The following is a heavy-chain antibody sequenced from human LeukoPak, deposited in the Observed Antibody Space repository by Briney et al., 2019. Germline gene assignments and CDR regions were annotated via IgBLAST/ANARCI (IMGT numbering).Heavy chain of an antibody. D-gene: IGHD3-3*01. CDR1: GDSISGYY. V-gene: IGHV4-59*08. CDR3: ARRSGVWYFDY. CDR2: IYYSGST. J-gene: IGHJ4*02. Sequence: PSETLSLTCSVSGDSISGYYWSWIRQPPGKGLEWIGYIYYSGSTSYNPSLKSRVTMSVDTSKNQFSLNLSSVTAADTAVYYCARRSGVWYFDYWGRGILVTVSP.